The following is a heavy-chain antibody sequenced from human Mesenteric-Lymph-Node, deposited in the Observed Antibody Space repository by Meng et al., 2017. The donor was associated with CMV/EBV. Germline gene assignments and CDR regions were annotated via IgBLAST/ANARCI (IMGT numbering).Heavy chain of an antibody. D-gene: IGHD3-10*01. J-gene: IGHJ6*02. CDR2: INPNSGGT. Sequence: ASVKVSCKASGYSFAAYYMHWVRQAPGQGLEGMGWINPNSGGTKYAQKFQGRVTMTRDTSTSTVYMELSSLRAEDTAVYYCARDERISDYYGMDVWGQGTTVTVSS. V-gene: IGHV1-2*02. CDR1: GYSFAAYY. CDR3: ARDERISDYYGMDV.